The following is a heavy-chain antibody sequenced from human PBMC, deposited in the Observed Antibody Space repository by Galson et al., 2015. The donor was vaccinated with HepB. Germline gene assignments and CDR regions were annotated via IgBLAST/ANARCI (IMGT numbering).Heavy chain of an antibody. Sequence: ETLSLTCTVSGGSISSSSYYWGWIRQPPGKGLEWIGSIYYSGSTYYNPSLKSRVTISVDTSKNQFSLKLSSVTAADTAVYYCARLRVRGVNSYNWFDPWGQGTLVTVSS. V-gene: IGHV4-39*01. CDR3: ARLRVRGVNSYNWFDP. J-gene: IGHJ5*02. CDR1: GGSISSSSYY. D-gene: IGHD3-10*01. CDR2: IYYSGST.